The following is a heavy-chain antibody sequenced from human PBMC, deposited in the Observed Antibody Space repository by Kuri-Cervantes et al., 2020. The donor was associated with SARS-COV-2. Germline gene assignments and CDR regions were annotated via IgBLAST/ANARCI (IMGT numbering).Heavy chain of an antibody. J-gene: IGHJ4*02. Sequence: GGSLRLSCAASGFTFNNYALNWVRQAPGGGLEWISYISSTRSTIDYADSVRGRFTISRDNAKSSLFLQMNSLRVEDTAVYYCARNSRSSGSEFDYWGQGTLVTVSS. CDR3: ARNSRSSGSEFDY. D-gene: IGHD3-10*01. V-gene: IGHV3-48*04. CDR1: GFTFNNYA. CDR2: ISSTRSTI.